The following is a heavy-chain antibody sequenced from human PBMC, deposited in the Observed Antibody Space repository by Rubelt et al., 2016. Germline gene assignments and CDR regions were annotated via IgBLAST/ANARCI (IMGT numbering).Heavy chain of an antibody. Sequence: QVQLVQSGAEVKKPGASVKVSCKVSGYTLTELSMHWVRQAPGKGLEWMGWISAYNGNKNYAQKLQGRVTMTRDTSTSTAYMELRSLRSDDTAVYYCASRDYWGQGTLVTVSS. V-gene: IGHV1-18*01. J-gene: IGHJ4*02. CDR3: ASRDY. CDR2: ISAYNGNK. CDR1: GYTLTELS.